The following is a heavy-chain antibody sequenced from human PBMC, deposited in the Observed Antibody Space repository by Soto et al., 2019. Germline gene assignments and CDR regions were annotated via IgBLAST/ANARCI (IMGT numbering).Heavy chain of an antibody. D-gene: IGHD1-26*01. J-gene: IGHJ4*02. CDR1: GGSFSGYH. V-gene: IGHV4-34*01. CDR3: ARYRAPFDY. CDR2: INHSGST. Sequence: SETLSLTCAVYGGSFSGYHWSWIRQPPGKGLEWIGEINHSGSTNYNPSLKSRVTISVDTSKNQFSLKLSSVTAADTAVYYCARYRAPFDYWGQGTLVTVSS.